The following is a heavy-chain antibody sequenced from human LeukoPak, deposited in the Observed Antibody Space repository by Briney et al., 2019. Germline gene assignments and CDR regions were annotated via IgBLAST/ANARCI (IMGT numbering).Heavy chain of an antibody. CDR1: GFTFDDYA. CDR3: ARYGSGSNYRDPFDS. J-gene: IGHJ4*02. D-gene: IGHD3-10*01. Sequence: GGSLRLSCAASGFTFDDYAMPWVRQAPGEGLEWVSGISWNSGSIGYADSVRGRFTVSRDNAKNSVYLQMNSLRAEDTAVYFCARYGSGSNYRDPFDSWGQGTLVTVSS. V-gene: IGHV3-9*01. CDR2: ISWNSGSI.